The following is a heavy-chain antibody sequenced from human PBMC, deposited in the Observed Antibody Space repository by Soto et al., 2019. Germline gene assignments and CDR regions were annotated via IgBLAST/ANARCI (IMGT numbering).Heavy chain of an antibody. CDR1: GFTFSSYG. CDR2: ISYDGSNK. Sequence: GGSLRLSCAASGFTFSSYGMHWVRQAPGKGLEWVAVISYDGSNKYYADSVKGRFTISRDNSKNTLYLQMNSLRAEDTAVYYCARPPLRSTYWYFDLWGRGTLVTVSS. J-gene: IGHJ2*01. V-gene: IGHV3-30*03. CDR3: ARPPLRSTYWYFDL. D-gene: IGHD1-26*01.